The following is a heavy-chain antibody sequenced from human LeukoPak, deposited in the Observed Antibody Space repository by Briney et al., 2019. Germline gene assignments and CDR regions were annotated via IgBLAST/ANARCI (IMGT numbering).Heavy chain of an antibody. D-gene: IGHD2-21*01. CDR1: GYSFTSYA. CDR2: INTNTGNP. CDR3: ANIATGGAVY. J-gene: IGHJ4*02. Sequence: ASVKVSCKASGYSFTSYAMNWVRQAPGRGLEWMGWINTNTGNPTYAQGLTGRFVFSLDTSVSTAYLQISGLKAEDTAMYYCANIATGGAVYWGQGTLVTVSS. V-gene: IGHV7-4-1*02.